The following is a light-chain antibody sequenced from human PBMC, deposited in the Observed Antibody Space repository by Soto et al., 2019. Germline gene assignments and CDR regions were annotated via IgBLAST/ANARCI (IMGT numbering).Light chain of an antibody. V-gene: IGKV1-5*03. CDR2: KAS. J-gene: IGKJ1*01. Sequence: DIQMTQSPSTLSASVGDRVAITCRASQSISTYLAWYQQKPGRAPKLRIYKASSLESGVPSRFSGSGSWTEFTLTISSLQPDDFATYYCQQYNSYSFGQGTKVDNK. CDR3: QQYNSYS. CDR1: QSISTY.